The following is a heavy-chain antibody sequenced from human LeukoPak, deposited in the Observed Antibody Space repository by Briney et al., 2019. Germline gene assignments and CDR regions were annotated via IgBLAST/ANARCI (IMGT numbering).Heavy chain of an antibody. Sequence: PSETLSLTCTLSGGSISSNNYYWGWIRQPPGKGLEWIGSIYYSGSTYYNPSLKSRVTISVDTSKNQFSLKLSSVTAADTAVYYCASFSWVISFDYWGHGTLVTVSS. D-gene: IGHD2-21*01. CDR2: IYYSGST. CDR3: ASFSWVISFDY. CDR1: GGSISSNNYY. J-gene: IGHJ4*01. V-gene: IGHV4-39*01.